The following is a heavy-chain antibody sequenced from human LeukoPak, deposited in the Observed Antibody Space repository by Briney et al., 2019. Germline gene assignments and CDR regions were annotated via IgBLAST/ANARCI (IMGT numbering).Heavy chain of an antibody. D-gene: IGHD1-7*01. J-gene: IGHJ4*02. CDR1: GFTFRSTV. Sequence: GGSLRLSCETSGFTFRSTVMTWVRQAPGKGLQWVSTISPDGAYIYYADSLRGRFTMSRDNSKNTLYLQMNSLRAEDTAVYYCARGNYRWDFDYWGQGTLVTVSS. V-gene: IGHV3-23*01. CDR2: ISPDGAYI. CDR3: ARGNYRWDFDY.